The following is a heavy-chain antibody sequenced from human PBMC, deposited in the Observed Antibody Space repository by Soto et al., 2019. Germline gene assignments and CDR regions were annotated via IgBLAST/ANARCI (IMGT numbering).Heavy chain of an antibody. J-gene: IGHJ6*02. Sequence: SETLSLTCTASGGSVSSGDYFWILLRQYRGKLLEWSAYMYDSGSTKYNPALGCRATISVDTSKIQVSLVLTPITAADAALYGCARSPNYYSFGIDVCRQEGAVAVS. CDR3: ARSPNYYSFGIDV. D-gene: IGHD3-22*01. CDR1: GGSVSSGDYF. CDR2: MYDSGST. V-gene: IGHV4-61*08.